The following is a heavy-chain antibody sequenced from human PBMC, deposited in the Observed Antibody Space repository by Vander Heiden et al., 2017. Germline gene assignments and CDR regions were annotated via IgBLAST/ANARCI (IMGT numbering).Heavy chain of an antibody. CDR2: INAIYGTA. J-gene: IGHJ3*02. CDR1: GGTFRSYA. V-gene: IGHV1-69*06. CDR3: ARGPGGYYHAFDI. D-gene: IGHD3-22*01. Sequence: QAQLVQSGAEVPRPGPPVKVPCKAPGGTFRSYAISEARQAPGQGPAWMGEINAIYGTANYAQKFQGRVTITADKSTSTAYMELSSLGSEDTAVYCCARGPGGYYHAFDIWGQGTMVTVSS.